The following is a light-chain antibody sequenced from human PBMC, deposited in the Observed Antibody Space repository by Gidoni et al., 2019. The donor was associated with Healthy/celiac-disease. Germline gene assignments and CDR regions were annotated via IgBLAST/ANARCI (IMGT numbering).Light chain of an antibody. CDR1: QSISSW. CDR3: QQYNSYSPTA. CDR2: KAS. Sequence: DIQMTQSPSTLSASVGDRVTITCRASQSISSWLAWYQQKPGQAPKLLIYKASSLESGVPSSFSGSGSGTEFTLTISSLQPDDFATYYCQQYNSYSPTAFGQGTKLEIK. J-gene: IGKJ2*01. V-gene: IGKV1-5*03.